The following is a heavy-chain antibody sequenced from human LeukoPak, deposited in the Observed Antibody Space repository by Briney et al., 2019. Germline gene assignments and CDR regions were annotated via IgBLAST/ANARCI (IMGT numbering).Heavy chain of an antibody. V-gene: IGHV4-38-2*02. CDR1: GYSISSGYY. Sequence: SETLSLTCTVSGYSISSGYYWGWIRQPPGKGLEWIGSIYYSGSTYYNPSLKSRVTISVDTSKNQFSLKLSSVTAADTAVYYCASTKGGYEYFQHWGQGTLVTVSS. D-gene: IGHD1-26*01. CDR2: IYYSGST. J-gene: IGHJ1*01. CDR3: ASTKGGYEYFQH.